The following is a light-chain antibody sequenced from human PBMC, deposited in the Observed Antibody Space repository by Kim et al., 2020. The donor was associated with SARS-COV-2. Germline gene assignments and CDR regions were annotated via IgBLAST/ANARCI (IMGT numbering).Light chain of an antibody. CDR1: SSDVGGYHH. CDR2: DVT. V-gene: IGLV2-11*03. Sequence: QSVTISCPGTSSDVGGYHHVSWYQQHPGKAPKLMIYDVTKRPSGVPDRFSGSKSGNTASLTISGLQAEDEADYYCCSYAGSYTFYVFGTGTKVTVL. J-gene: IGLJ1*01. CDR3: CSYAGSYTFYV.